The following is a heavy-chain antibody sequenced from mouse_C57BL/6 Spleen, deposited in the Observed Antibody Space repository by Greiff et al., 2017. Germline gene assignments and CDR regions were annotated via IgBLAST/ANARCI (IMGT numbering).Heavy chain of an antibody. CDR1: GFNIKDDY. Sequence: EVQLQQSGAELVRPGASVKLSCTASGFNIKDDYMHWVKQRPEQGLEWIGWIDPENGDTEYASKFQGKATITADTSSNTAYLQLSSLTSEDTAVYYCTTASLVRSSYGYWYFDVWGTGTTVTVAS. CDR2: IDPENGDT. D-gene: IGHD1-1*01. CDR3: TTASLVRSSYGYWYFDV. J-gene: IGHJ1*03. V-gene: IGHV14-4*01.